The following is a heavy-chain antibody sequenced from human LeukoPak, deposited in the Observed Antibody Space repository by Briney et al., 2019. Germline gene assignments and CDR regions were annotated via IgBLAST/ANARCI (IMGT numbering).Heavy chain of an antibody. V-gene: IGHV4-4*02. CDR3: ARVGSGSYLGFEYFDL. J-gene: IGHJ2*01. CDR2: IYHSGST. Sequence: PSETLSLTCAVSGGSISSSNWWSWVRQPPGKGLEWIGEIYHSGSTNYNPSLKSRVTLSVDKSKNQFSLKLSSVTAADTAVYYCARVGSGSYLGFEYFDLWGRGTLVTVSS. CDR1: GGSISSSNW. D-gene: IGHD1-26*01.